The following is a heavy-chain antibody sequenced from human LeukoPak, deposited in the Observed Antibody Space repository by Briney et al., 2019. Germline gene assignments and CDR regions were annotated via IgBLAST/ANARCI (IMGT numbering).Heavy chain of an antibody. D-gene: IGHD3-3*01. CDR3: ARARFIWSGLPTRLERDYYYYGMDV. V-gene: IGHV1-69*13. Sequence: SVKVSCKASGGTFSSYAISWVRQAPGQGLEWMGGIIPIFGTANYAQKFQGRVTITADESTSTAYMELSSLRSEDTAVYYCARARFIWSGLPTRLERDYYYYGMDVWSQGTTVTVSS. CDR1: GGTFSSYA. CDR2: IIPIFGTA. J-gene: IGHJ6*02.